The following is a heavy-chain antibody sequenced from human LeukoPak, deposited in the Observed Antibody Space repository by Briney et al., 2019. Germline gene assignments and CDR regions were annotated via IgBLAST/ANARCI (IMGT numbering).Heavy chain of an antibody. CDR3: ARDRGWYYDSSGYSTHFDI. V-gene: IGHV4-61*02. D-gene: IGHD3-22*01. Sequence: SETLSLTCTVSGGSISSGSYYWCWIRQPAGKGLEWIGRIYTSGSTNYNPSLKSRVTISVDTSKNQFSLKLSSVTAADTAVYYCARDRGWYYDSSGYSTHFDIWGQETMVTVSS. CDR1: GGSISSGSYY. CDR2: IYTSGST. J-gene: IGHJ3*02.